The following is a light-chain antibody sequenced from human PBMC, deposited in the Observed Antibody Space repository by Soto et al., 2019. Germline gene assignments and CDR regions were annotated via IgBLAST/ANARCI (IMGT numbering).Light chain of an antibody. Sequence: EVVMTQSPATVSVSPGEGVTLSCRASQTISNDLAWYQQKPGQAPRLLIYGASTRATGVPARFSGGGSGTEFTLTIRSLESEDFAFYYCQQNNKWPLVTFGGGTKVEIK. CDR3: QQNNKWPLVT. CDR1: QTISND. V-gene: IGKV3-15*01. J-gene: IGKJ4*01. CDR2: GAS.